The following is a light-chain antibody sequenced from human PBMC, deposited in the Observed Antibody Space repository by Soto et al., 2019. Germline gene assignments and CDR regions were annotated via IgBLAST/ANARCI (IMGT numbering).Light chain of an antibody. CDR1: SSNIGAGYD. CDR2: GNS. J-gene: IGLJ2*01. V-gene: IGLV1-40*01. CDR3: QSYDSSLSGVV. Sequence: QSVLTQPPSVSGAPGQRVTISCTGSSSNIGAGYDVPWYQQLPGTAPKLLIYGNSNRPSGVPDRFSGSKSGTSASLAITGLQAEDEADYYCQSYDSSLSGVVCGGGTKVTVL.